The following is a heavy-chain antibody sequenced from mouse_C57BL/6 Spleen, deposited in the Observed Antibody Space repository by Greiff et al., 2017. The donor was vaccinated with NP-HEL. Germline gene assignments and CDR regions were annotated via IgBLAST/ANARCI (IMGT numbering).Heavy chain of an antibody. CDR3: ARDGQYYFDY. Sequence: EVKLEESGPGLVKPSQSLSLTCSVTGYSITSGYYWNWIRQFPGNKLEWMGYISYDGSNNYNPSLKNRISITRDTSKNQFFLKLNSVTTEDTATYYCARDGQYYFDYWGQGTTLTVSS. J-gene: IGHJ2*01. CDR2: ISYDGSN. V-gene: IGHV3-6*01. CDR1: GYSITSGYY.